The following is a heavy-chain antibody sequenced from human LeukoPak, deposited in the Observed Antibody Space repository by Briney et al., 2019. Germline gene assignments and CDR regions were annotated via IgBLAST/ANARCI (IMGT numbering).Heavy chain of an antibody. J-gene: IGHJ6*04. CDR3: AELGITMIGGV. CDR1: GFTFSSYE. Sequence: GGSLRLSCAASGFTFSSYEMNWVRQAPGKGLEWVSYISSSGRTTYYADSVKGRFTISRDNAKNSLYLQMNSLRAEDTAVYYCAELGITMIGGVWGKGTTVTISS. D-gene: IGHD3-10*02. CDR2: ISSSGRTT. V-gene: IGHV3-48*03.